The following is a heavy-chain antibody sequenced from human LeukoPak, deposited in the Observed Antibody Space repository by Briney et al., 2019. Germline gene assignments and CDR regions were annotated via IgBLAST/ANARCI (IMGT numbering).Heavy chain of an antibody. V-gene: IGHV4-59*12. Sequence: PSETLSLTCTVSGGSISSYYWSWIRQPPGKGLEWIGYIYYSGSTNYNPSLKSRVTISVDTSKNQFSLKLSSVTAADTAVYYCARDRRSGGYAFDYWGQGTLVTVSS. D-gene: IGHD1-26*01. CDR1: GGSISSYY. CDR2: IYYSGST. CDR3: ARDRRSGGYAFDY. J-gene: IGHJ4*02.